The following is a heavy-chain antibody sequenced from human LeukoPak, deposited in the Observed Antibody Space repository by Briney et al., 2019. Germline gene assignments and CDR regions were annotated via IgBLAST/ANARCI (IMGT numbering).Heavy chain of an antibody. Sequence: ASVKISCKASGYTFTGYYMHWVRQAPGQGLEWMGWINPNSGGTNYAQKFQGRVTMTRDTSINTAYMELSRLRSDDTAVYYCARGLRGYSYVTEVYYFDYWGQGTLVTVSS. CDR2: INPNSGGT. CDR3: ARGLRGYSYVTEVYYFDY. V-gene: IGHV1-2*02. CDR1: GYTFTGYY. D-gene: IGHD5-18*01. J-gene: IGHJ4*02.